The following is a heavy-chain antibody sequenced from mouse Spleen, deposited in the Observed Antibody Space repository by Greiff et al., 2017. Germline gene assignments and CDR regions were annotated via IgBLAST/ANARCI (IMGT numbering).Heavy chain of an antibody. V-gene: IGHV1-20*01. CDR3: ARSDYGSRGFDY. CDR2: INPYNGDT. D-gene: IGHD1-1*01. CDR1: GYSFTGYF. J-gene: IGHJ2*01. Sequence: EVQRVESGPELVKPGDSVKISCKASGYSFTGYFMNWVMQSHGKSLEWIGRINPYNGDTFYNQKFKGKATLTVDKSSSTAHMELRSLTSEDSAVYYCARSDYGSRGFDYWGQGTTLTVSS.